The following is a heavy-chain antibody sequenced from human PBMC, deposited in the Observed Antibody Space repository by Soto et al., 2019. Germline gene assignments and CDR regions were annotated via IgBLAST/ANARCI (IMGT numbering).Heavy chain of an antibody. V-gene: IGHV3-23*01. Sequence: PGGSLRLSCAASGFTFSSYSMSWVRQAPGKGLEWVSAISGSGGSTYYADSVKGRFTISRDNSKNTLYLQMNSLRAEDTAVYYCAKDGAYCSGGSCYYYYYYMDVWGKGTTVTVSS. D-gene: IGHD2-15*01. CDR2: ISGSGGST. CDR3: AKDGAYCSGGSCYYYYYYMDV. J-gene: IGHJ6*03. CDR1: GFTFSSYS.